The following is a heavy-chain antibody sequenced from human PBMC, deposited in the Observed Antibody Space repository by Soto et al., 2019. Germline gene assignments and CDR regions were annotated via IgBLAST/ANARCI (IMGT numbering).Heavy chain of an antibody. D-gene: IGHD2-2*01. J-gene: IGHJ5*02. V-gene: IGHV1-18*04. Sequence: QVQLVQSGAEVKKPGASVKVSCKASGYTFTSYGISWVRQAPGQGLEWMGWISAYNGNTNYAQKLQGRVTMTTDTSTSTAYMELRSLRSDDTAVYYCARMGTGYCSSTSCYNWFDPWGQGTLVTVSS. CDR3: ARMGTGYCSSTSCYNWFDP. CDR1: GYTFTSYG. CDR2: ISAYNGNT.